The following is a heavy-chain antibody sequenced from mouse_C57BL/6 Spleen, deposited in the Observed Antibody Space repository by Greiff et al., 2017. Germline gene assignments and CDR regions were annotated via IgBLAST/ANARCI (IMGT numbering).Heavy chain of an antibody. D-gene: IGHD1-1*01. CDR2: IHPNSGST. Sequence: QVHVKQPGAELVKPGASVKLSCKASGYTFTSYWMHWVKQRPGQGLEWIGMIHPNSGSTNYNEKFKSKATLTVDKSSSTAYMQLSSLTSEDSAVYYCARSAGSSYYYAMDYWGQGTSVTVSS. J-gene: IGHJ4*01. CDR3: ARSAGSSYYYAMDY. V-gene: IGHV1-64*01. CDR1: GYTFTSYW.